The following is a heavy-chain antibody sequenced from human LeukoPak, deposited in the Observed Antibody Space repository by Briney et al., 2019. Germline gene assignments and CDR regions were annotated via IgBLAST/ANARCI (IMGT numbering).Heavy chain of an antibody. J-gene: IGHJ4*02. CDR1: GGSISSGSYY. CDR3: ASALLTPTMVVTPFDY. Sequence: SQTLSLTCTVSGGSISSGSYYWGWIRQPAGKGLEWIGLIYTSGSTNYTPSLKSRVTISVDTSKNQFSLKLSSVTAADTAVYYCASALLTPTMVVTPFDYWGQGTLVTVSS. CDR2: IYTSGST. D-gene: IGHD4-23*01. V-gene: IGHV4-61*02.